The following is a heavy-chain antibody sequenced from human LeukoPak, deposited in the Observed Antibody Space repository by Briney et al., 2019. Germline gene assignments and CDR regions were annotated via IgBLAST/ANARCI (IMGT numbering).Heavy chain of an antibody. V-gene: IGHV3-23*01. Sequence: PGGSLRPSCAASGFTFDDYAMHWVRQGPGKGLEWVSLISASGGSTHYADSVKGRFTISRDNSKNTVYLQMNSLRAEDTALYYCAKDIQGANWGQGTLVTVSS. CDR2: ISASGGST. D-gene: IGHD5-18*01. J-gene: IGHJ4*02. CDR3: AKDIQGAN. CDR1: GFTFDDYA.